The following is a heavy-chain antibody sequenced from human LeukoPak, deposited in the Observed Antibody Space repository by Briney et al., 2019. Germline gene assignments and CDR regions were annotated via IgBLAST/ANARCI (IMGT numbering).Heavy chain of an antibody. J-gene: IGHJ3*02. V-gene: IGHV3-48*01. CDR2: ISSSSSTI. Sequence: GGSLRLSCAASGFTFSSYSMNWVRQAPGKGLEWVSYISSSSSTIYYADSVKGRFTISRDNSKNTLYLQMNSLRAEDTAVYYCAKDHPDIVVVPAATSDAFDIWGQGTMVTVSS. CDR3: AKDHPDIVVVPAATSDAFDI. D-gene: IGHD2-2*01. CDR1: GFTFSSYS.